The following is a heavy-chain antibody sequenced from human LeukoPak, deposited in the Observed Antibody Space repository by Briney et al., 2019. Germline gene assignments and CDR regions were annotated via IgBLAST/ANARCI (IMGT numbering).Heavy chain of an antibody. CDR2: IKQDGSEK. CDR1: RFTLSSYW. CDR3: ARLYSSGCYLCYYYYYMDV. D-gene: IGHD6-19*01. Sequence: GGSLRLSCAASRFTLSSYWMSWVRQAPGKGLEWVAIIKQDGSEKYYVDSVKGRFAISRDNIKNSLYLQMNNLRAEDTAVYYCARLYSSGCYLCYYYYYMDVWGKGTTVTVSS. J-gene: IGHJ6*03. V-gene: IGHV3-7*01.